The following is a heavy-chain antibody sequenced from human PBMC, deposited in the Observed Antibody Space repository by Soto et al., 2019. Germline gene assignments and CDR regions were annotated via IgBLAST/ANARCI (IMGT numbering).Heavy chain of an antibody. CDR1: GGTFSSYA. Sequence: QVQLVQSGAEVKKPGSSVKVSCKASGGTFSSYAISWVRQAPGQGLEWMGGIIPIFGTANYAQKFQGRVTITADESTSTAYMELSSLRSEDTAVYYCARTTINTRNYYDSSGRTGKLRCYYGMDVWGQGTTVTVSS. CDR3: ARTTINTRNYYDSSGRTGKLRCYYGMDV. CDR2: IIPIFGTA. J-gene: IGHJ6*02. D-gene: IGHD3-22*01. V-gene: IGHV1-69*01.